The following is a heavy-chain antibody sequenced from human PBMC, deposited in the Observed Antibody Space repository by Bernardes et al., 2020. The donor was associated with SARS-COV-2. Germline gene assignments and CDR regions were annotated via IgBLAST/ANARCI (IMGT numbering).Heavy chain of an antibody. D-gene: IGHD3-22*01. V-gene: IGHV4-38-2*01. Sequence: SETLSLTCAVSGYSISSGHYWGWIRQPPGKGLEWIGSLHHTGTTSDNPSLRSRPTISIDTSRNHLSLSLRSVTAADTAVYYCARVEESQDYDSSGHKRIKTHWYFDLWGRGTLVTVSS. CDR1: GYSISSGHY. CDR3: ARVEESQDYDSSGHKRIKTHWYFDL. J-gene: IGHJ2*01. CDR2: LHHTGTT.